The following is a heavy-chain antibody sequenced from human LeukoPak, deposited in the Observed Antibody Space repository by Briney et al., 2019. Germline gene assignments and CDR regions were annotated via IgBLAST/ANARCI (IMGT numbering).Heavy chain of an antibody. D-gene: IGHD6-13*01. V-gene: IGHV3-7*01. Sequence: PGGSLRLSCAASGFTFSSYWMSWVRQAPGKGLEWVANIKQDGSEKYYVDSVKGRFTISRDNAKNSLYLQMNSLRAEDTAVYYCARDPSDSSWSDYFDYWGQRTLVTVSS. CDR3: ARDPSDSSWSDYFDY. J-gene: IGHJ4*02. CDR1: GFTFSSYW. CDR2: IKQDGSEK.